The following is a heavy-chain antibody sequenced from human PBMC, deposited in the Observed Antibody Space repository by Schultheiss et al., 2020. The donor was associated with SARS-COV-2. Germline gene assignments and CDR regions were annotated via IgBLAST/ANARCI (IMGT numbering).Heavy chain of an antibody. D-gene: IGHD3-16*01. CDR3: ASSGGGDGVDY. CDR1: GGSFSGYY. J-gene: IGHJ4*02. Sequence: SETLSLTCAVYGGSFSGYYWSWIRQPPGKGLEWIGYIYYSGSTNYNPSLKSRVTILVDTSKNQFSLKLSSVTAADTAVYYCASSGGGDGVDYWGQGTLVTVSS. V-gene: IGHV4-34*11. CDR2: IYYSGST.